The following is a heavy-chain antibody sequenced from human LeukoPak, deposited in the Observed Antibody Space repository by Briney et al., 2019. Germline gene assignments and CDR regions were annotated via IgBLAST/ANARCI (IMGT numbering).Heavy chain of an antibody. CDR1: GFTFTTSP. V-gene: IGHV3-23*01. CDR3: ARDLRGPLAVPGNEWFEP. Sequence: GGSLRLSCAASGFTFTTSPMNWVRQAPGKGLEWVSTISSSGDRTFYADSVKGRFSISRDNSKNTLYLQVNSLRAEDTAIYYCARDLRGPLAVPGNEWFEPWGQGTLVNVSS. CDR2: ISSSGDRT. J-gene: IGHJ5*02. D-gene: IGHD6-19*01.